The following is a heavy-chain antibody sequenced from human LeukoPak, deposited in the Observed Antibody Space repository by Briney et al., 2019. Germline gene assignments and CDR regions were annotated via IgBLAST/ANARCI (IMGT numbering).Heavy chain of an antibody. J-gene: IGHJ4*02. CDR3: ARPAGDSYFDY. V-gene: IGHV4-38-2*02. D-gene: IGHD3-10*01. CDR1: GYSISSGYY. CDR2: IYHSGST. Sequence: SETLSLTCTVSGYSISSGYYWGWIRQPPGKGLEWIGSIYHSGSTYYNPSLKSRVTISIDTSKNQFSLKLSSVTAADTAVYYCARPAGDSYFDYWGQGTLVTVSS.